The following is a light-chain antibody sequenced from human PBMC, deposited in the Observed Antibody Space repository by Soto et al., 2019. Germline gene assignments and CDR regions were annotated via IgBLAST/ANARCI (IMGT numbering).Light chain of an antibody. CDR1: RDISVY. CDR3: QQYDNFPPYT. V-gene: IGKV1-33*01. CDR2: DAS. Sequence: DIQMTQSPSSLSASVGDRVTITCQASRDISVYLNWYQQKPGKTPKLLVVDASNLQTGVPSRFSGSGSGTHFTFTISSLQPEDIATYYCQQYDNFPPYTFGQGTRLEIK. J-gene: IGKJ2*01.